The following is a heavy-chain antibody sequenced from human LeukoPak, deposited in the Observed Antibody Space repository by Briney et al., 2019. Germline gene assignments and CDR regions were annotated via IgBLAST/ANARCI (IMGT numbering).Heavy chain of an antibody. J-gene: IGHJ4*02. CDR3: VKRWSSSHVRTLTGPELDY. V-gene: IGHV3-64D*09. D-gene: IGHD4-23*01. Sequence: PGGSLKVSCSASGFTFSNYPMDWGRPAPGKGLEFVSAISTDGDDTYYTDSVRGRFTVSRDNYRNTLYLRMSSLRAEDTAIYYCVKRWSSSHVRTLTGPELDYWGQGTLVTVSS. CDR2: ISTDGDDT. CDR1: GFTFSNYP.